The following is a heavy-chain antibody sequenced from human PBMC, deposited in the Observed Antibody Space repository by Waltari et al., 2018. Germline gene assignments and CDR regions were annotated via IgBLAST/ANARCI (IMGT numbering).Heavy chain of an antibody. Sequence: QLQESGPSLVKPSETLSLTCSVSGGSLSSPWWSWIRQPAGKGLEWIGRIYISGTTNKNPSLESRITVSLDTPKNQFSLKLTSVSAADTAVYYCARQATSWSGFDYWGPGIQVTVSS. CDR3: ARQATSWSGFDY. D-gene: IGHD2-15*01. CDR1: GGSLSSPW. V-gene: IGHV4-4*07. CDR2: IYISGTT. J-gene: IGHJ4*02.